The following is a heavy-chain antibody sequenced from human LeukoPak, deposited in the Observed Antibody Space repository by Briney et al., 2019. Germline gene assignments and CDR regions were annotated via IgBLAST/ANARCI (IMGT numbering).Heavy chain of an antibody. CDR1: GFTFSIYS. D-gene: IGHD2-21*01. CDR3: ARELGHLFQNV. CDR2: ISSSSSYI. J-gene: IGHJ6*04. Sequence: GGSLRLSCAASGFTFSIYSMNWVRQAPGRGLEWVSSISSSSSYIYYADSVKGRFTISRDNAKNSLYLQMNSLRSEDTAVYYCARELGHLFQNVWGTGTTVTVSS. V-gene: IGHV3-21*01.